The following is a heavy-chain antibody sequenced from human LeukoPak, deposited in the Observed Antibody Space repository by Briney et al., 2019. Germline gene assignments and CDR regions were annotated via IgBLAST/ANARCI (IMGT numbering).Heavy chain of an antibody. CDR2: IYYSGST. J-gene: IGHJ4*02. D-gene: IGHD1-26*01. Sequence: PSETLSLTCTVSGGSVSSGSYYWSWIRQPPGKGLEWIGYIYYSGSTNYNPSLKSRVTISVDTSKNQFSLKLSSVTAADTAVYYCARVNKIWEYFDYWGWGTLVTVSS. CDR3: ARVNKIWEYFDY. CDR1: GGSVSSGSYY. V-gene: IGHV4-61*01.